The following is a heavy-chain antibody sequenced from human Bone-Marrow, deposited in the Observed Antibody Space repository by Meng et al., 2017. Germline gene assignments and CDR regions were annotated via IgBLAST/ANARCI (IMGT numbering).Heavy chain of an antibody. V-gene: IGHV3-74*01. CDR1: GFTFNAHY. J-gene: IGHJ1*01. CDR3: TNDRLNH. CDR2: ISTDGTST. Sequence: GESLKISCAASGFTFNAHYMHWVRQAPGKGLMWVARISTDGTSTNYAVSVAGRFTVSRDNAKDTVFLQMNSLRDDDTAVYFCTNDRLNHWGQGTLVTVSS. D-gene: IGHD1-1*01.